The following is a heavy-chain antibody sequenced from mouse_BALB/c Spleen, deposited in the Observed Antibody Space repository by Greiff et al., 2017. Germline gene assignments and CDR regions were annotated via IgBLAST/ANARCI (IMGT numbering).Heavy chain of an antibody. CDR3: ARRPYYYYGSSLGFDY. J-gene: IGHJ2*01. CDR1: GYTFTDYA. V-gene: IGHV1S137*01. D-gene: IGHD1-1*01. CDR2: ISTYYGDA. Sequence: VQLQESGAELVRPGVSVKISCKGSGYTFTDYAMHWVKQSHAKSLEWIGVISTYYGDASYNQKFKGKATMTVDKSSSTAYMELARLTSEDSAIYYCARRPYYYYGSSLGFDYWGQGTTLTVSS.